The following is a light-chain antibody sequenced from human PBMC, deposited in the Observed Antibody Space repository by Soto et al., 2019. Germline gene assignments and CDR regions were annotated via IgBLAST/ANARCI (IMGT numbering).Light chain of an antibody. V-gene: IGLV1-44*01. Sequence: QSVLTQPPSASGTPGQRVTMSCSGSSSNIGSNTVNWYQQLPGTAPKLLIYSNNQRPSGVPDRFSGSKSGTSASLAISGPQSEDEADYYCAAWDDSLNGFDVFGTGTKLTVL. CDR3: AAWDDSLNGFDV. CDR1: SSNIGSNT. J-gene: IGLJ1*01. CDR2: SNN.